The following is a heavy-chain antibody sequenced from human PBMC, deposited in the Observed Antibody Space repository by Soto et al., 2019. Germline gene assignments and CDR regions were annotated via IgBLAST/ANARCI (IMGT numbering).Heavy chain of an antibody. J-gene: IGHJ5*01. CDR3: AKDLGSSGWFNWFDS. V-gene: IGHV3-30*18. CDR1: GFTLSNTG. D-gene: IGHD6-13*01. CDR2: ISHDGFSQ. Sequence: QVQLVESGGGVVQPGTSLRLSCVVSGFTLSNTGVHWVRQAPGKGLEWVAMISHDGFSQHYVDSVRGRFTISRDNSKNSLYLQMDSLRPEDTSVYYCAKDLGSSGWFNWFDSWGQGTLVIVSS.